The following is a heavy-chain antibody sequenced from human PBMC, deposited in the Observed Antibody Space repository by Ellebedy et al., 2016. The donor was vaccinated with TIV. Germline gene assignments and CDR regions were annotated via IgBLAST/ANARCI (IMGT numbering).Heavy chain of an antibody. Sequence: AASVKVSCKASGYTFTSYDINWLRQPTGQWLEWMGWMNPNSGKTGYAQKFQGRVTITRNTSISTAYMELSSLRSEETAVYYCARYGIAAAGTRYYYYGMDVWGQGTTVTVSS. CDR1: GYTFTSYD. J-gene: IGHJ6*02. CDR3: ARYGIAAAGTRYYYYGMDV. CDR2: MNPNSGKT. V-gene: IGHV1-8*02. D-gene: IGHD6-13*01.